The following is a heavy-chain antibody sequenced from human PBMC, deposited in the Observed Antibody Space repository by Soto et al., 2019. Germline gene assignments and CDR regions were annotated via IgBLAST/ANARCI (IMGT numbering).Heavy chain of an antibody. CDR3: ARGGDSSYYDSSGYPAAFDI. CDR1: GFTFSSYW. CDR2: INRYGSST. V-gene: IGHV3-74*01. J-gene: IGHJ3*02. Sequence: EVQLVESGGGLVQPGGSQRLSCEGSGFTFSSYWMHWVRQAPGKGLVGVSRINRYGSSTSYADSVKGRFTISRDNAKNTVYLQMNSLRAEDTAVYYCARGGDSSYYDSSGYPAAFDIWGQGTLVTVSS. D-gene: IGHD3-22*01.